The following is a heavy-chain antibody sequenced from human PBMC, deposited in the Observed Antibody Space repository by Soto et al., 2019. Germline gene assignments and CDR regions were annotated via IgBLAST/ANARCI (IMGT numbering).Heavy chain of an antibody. CDR3: ATRVHGYDPGKYYDGMDV. D-gene: IGHD3-22*01. CDR2: IYPGDSDT. J-gene: IGHJ6*01. V-gene: IGHV5-51*01. CDR1: GYTFVNYW. Sequence: GESLKISCKGFGYTFVNYWIGWVRQMPGKGLEWMGTIYPGDSDTRYRPSFEGHVTISADNSISTAYLEWSSLKASDSGIYYCATRVHGYDPGKYYDGMDVWGQGTTVTVSS.